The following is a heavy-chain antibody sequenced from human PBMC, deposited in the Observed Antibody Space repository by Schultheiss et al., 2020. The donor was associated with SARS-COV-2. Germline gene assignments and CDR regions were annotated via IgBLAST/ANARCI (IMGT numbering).Heavy chain of an antibody. V-gene: IGHV4-34*01. J-gene: IGHJ4*02. Sequence: SETLSLTCAVYGGSFSGYYWSWIRQPPGKGLEWIGEINHSGSTNYNPSLKSRVTISVDTSKNKFSLKLSSVTAADTAVYYCARESLGGSYCHYWGQGTLVTVSS. CDR1: GGSFSGYY. CDR2: INHSGST. D-gene: IGHD1-26*01. CDR3: ARESLGGSYCHY.